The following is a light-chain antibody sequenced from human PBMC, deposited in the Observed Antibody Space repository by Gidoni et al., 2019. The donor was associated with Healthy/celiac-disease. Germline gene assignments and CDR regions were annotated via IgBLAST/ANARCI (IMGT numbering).Light chain of an antibody. J-gene: IGKJ3*01. Sequence: DIQLTQSPSFLSASVGDRVTITCRASQGISSYLAWYQQKPGKAPKLLIYAASTLQGVVPSRFSGSGSGTEFTLTISSLQPEDFATYSCQQLSSSPLSFGPGPKVDIK. CDR2: AAS. V-gene: IGKV1-9*01. CDR3: QQLSSSPLS. CDR1: QGISSY.